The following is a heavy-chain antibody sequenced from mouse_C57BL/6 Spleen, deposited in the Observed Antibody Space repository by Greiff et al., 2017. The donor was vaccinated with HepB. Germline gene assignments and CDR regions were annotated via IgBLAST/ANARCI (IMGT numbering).Heavy chain of an antibody. CDR3: ARWLLVAYYYAMDY. Sequence: VQLQQSGAELVKPGASVKLSCKASGYTFTSYWMHWVKQRPGRGLEWIGRIDPNSGGTKYNEKFKSKATLTVDKPSSTAYMQLSSLTSEDSAVYECARWLLVAYYYAMDYWGQGTSVTVSS. CDR1: GYTFTSYW. J-gene: IGHJ4*01. D-gene: IGHD2-3*01. V-gene: IGHV1-72*01. CDR2: IDPNSGGT.